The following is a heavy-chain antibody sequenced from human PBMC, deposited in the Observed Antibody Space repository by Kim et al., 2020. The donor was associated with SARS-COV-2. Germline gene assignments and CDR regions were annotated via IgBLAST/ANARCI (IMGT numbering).Heavy chain of an antibody. D-gene: IGHD3-3*01. CDR3: ARGDTIFGVVINAFDI. J-gene: IGHJ3*02. Sequence: LHSRVTISVETSKNQFSLKLSSVTAADTAVYYCARGDTIFGVVINAFDIWGQGTMVTVSS. V-gene: IGHV4-31*02.